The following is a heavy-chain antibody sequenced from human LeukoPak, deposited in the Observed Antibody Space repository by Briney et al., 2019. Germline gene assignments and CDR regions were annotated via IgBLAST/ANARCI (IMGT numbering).Heavy chain of an antibody. V-gene: IGHV1-8*03. D-gene: IGHD3-3*01. CDR2: MNPNSGNT. J-gene: IGHJ6*03. Sequence: GASVKVSCKASGYTFTGYYMHWVRQATGQGLEWMGWMNPNSGNTGYAQKFQGRVTITRNTSISTAYMELSSLRSEDTAVYYCARGSSWSGYYYYYYYMDAWGKGTTVTVSS. CDR3: ARGSSWSGYYYYYYYMDA. CDR1: GYTFTGYY.